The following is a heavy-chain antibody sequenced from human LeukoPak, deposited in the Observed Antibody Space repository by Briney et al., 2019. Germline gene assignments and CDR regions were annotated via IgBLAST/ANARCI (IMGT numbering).Heavy chain of an antibody. J-gene: IGHJ6*02. Sequence: GGSLRLSCAASGFTFRTSPMHWVRQAPGKGLEWVSVIYSGGSTYYADSVKGRFTISRDNSKNTLYLQMNSLRAEDTAVYYCARDLRTDYGDYYYYGMDVWGQGTTVTVSS. CDR3: ARDLRTDYGDYYYYGMDV. CDR2: IYSGGST. V-gene: IGHV3-66*01. CDR1: GFTFRTSP. D-gene: IGHD4-17*01.